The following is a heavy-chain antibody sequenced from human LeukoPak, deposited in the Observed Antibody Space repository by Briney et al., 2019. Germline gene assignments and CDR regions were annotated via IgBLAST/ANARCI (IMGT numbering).Heavy chain of an antibody. CDR3: ARRPPDYYDSGWKEHWFDP. V-gene: IGHV4-59*08. CDR1: GGSISSYY. CDR2: IDYSGST. J-gene: IGHJ5*02. D-gene: IGHD3-22*01. Sequence: SETLSLTCTVSGGSISSYYWSWIRQPPGKGLEWIGYIDYSGSTNYNPSLKSRVTISVDTSKNQFSLKLSSVPDADTAVYYCARRPPDYYDSGWKEHWFDPWGQGTLVTVSS.